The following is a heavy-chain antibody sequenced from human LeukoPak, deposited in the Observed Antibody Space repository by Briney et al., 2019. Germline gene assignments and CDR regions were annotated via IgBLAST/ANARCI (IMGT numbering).Heavy chain of an antibody. D-gene: IGHD3-10*01. CDR1: GFTFSTYA. J-gene: IGHJ4*02. CDR2: IGGSGGTT. CDR3: ARDGEGSGSSWGITHDY. V-gene: IGHV3-23*01. Sequence: PGGSLRLSCAASGFTFSTYAMAWVRQAPGKGLEWVSAIGGSGGTTYTADSVKGRFTISRDNSKNTLFLQMNSLRVEDTALYYCARDGEGSGSSWGITHDYWGQGALVTVSS.